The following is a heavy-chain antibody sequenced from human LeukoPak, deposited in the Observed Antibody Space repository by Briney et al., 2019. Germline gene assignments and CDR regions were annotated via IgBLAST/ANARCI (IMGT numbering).Heavy chain of an antibody. Sequence: QPGRSLRLSCAASGISFSSYGMQWVRQAPGKGLEWVAGIWSDGSEKYFADSVKGRFSITRDNSKNMLYLQMNSLRAEDTAVYYCARDVSSGYLGFDYWGQGTLVTVSS. J-gene: IGHJ4*02. CDR3: ARDVSSGYLGFDY. V-gene: IGHV3-33*01. CDR2: IWSDGSEK. D-gene: IGHD3-22*01. CDR1: GISFSSYG.